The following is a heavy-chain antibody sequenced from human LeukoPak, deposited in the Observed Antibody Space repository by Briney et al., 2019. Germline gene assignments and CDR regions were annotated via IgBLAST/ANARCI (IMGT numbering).Heavy chain of an antibody. CDR1: GYTFTSYG. V-gene: IGHV1-18*01. D-gene: IGHD3-22*01. Sequence: ASVKVSCKASGYTFTSYGISWVRQAPGQGLEWMGWISAYNGNTNYAQKLQGRVTMTTDTSTSTAYMELRSLRSDDTAVYYCASLYDSSGYQNPFDYWGQGTLVTVSS. CDR3: ASLYDSSGYQNPFDY. CDR2: ISAYNGNT. J-gene: IGHJ4*02.